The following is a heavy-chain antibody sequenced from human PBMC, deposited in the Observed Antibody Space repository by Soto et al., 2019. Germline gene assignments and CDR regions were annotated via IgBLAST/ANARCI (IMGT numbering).Heavy chain of an antibody. CDR3: ARHGNMVTTGYYYGMDV. Sequence: PSETLSLTCTVSGASISSSNYYWGWIRQPPGRGLEWIGTMYYSGRTYYNPSLKSRVTTSVDTSKNQFSLKLSAVTATDTAVYYCARHGNMVTTGYYYGMDVWGQGTTVTV. CDR2: MYYSGRT. V-gene: IGHV4-39*01. CDR1: GASISSSNYY. J-gene: IGHJ6*02. D-gene: IGHD4-17*01.